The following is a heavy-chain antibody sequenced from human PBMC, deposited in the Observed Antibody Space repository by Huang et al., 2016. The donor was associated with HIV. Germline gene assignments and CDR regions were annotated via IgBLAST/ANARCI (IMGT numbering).Heavy chain of an antibody. D-gene: IGHD1-26*01. Sequence: QVQLQQWGAGLLKPSETLSLTCAVDGGSFRNYYWTWSRQPPGKGLEWIGEIKHSGSTNYNLSLKSRLSLSVDTSKNQFSLKMNSVTAADTAVYYCARNKWELLYFDYWGQGTLVTVSS. CDR1: GGSFRNYY. CDR3: ARNKWELLYFDY. V-gene: IGHV4-34*01. J-gene: IGHJ4*02. CDR2: IKHSGST.